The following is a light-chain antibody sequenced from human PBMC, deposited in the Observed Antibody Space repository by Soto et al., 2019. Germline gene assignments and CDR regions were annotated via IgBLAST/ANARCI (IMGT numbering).Light chain of an antibody. CDR2: DVS. CDR3: CSYTGRYSWV. CDR1: SSDVGGYNY. V-gene: IGLV2-11*01. Sequence: QSALTQPRSVSGSPGQSVTISCTGTSSDVGGYNYVSWYQQRPGKAPKLMIYDVSERPSGVPDRFSGSKSGNTASLTISGLQADDEGDYFCCSYTGRYSWVFGGGTQLTVL. J-gene: IGLJ3*02.